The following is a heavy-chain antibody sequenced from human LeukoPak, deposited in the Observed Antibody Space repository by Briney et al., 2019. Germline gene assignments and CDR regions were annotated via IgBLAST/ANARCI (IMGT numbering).Heavy chain of an antibody. J-gene: IGHJ4*02. CDR3: ARDDYGDSAFDY. CDR2: ISYDGGNK. Sequence: AGGSLRLSCVTSGFTFSNYAMHWVRQAPGKGLEWVAIISYDGGNKYYADSVKGRFTISRDNSKNTLYLQMNSLRAEDTAVYYCARDDYGDSAFDYWGQGTLVTVSS. D-gene: IGHD4-17*01. V-gene: IGHV3-30-3*01. CDR1: GFTFSNYA.